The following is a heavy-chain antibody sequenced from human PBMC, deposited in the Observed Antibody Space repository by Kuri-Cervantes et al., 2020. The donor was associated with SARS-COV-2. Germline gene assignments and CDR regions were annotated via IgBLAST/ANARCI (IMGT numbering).Heavy chain of an antibody. V-gene: IGHV3-30*02. CDR3: AKAGPYYYDSSGYPIDY. D-gene: IGHD3-22*01. CDR1: GFTFSSYA. CDR2: IRYDGSNQ. J-gene: IGHJ4*02. Sequence: GGSLRLSCATSGFTFSSYAMSWVRQAPGKGLEWVTFIRYDGSNQYYGDSVKGRFTISRDSSKNTLYLQMNSLRAEDTAVYYCAKAGPYYYDSSGYPIDYWGQGTLVTVSS.